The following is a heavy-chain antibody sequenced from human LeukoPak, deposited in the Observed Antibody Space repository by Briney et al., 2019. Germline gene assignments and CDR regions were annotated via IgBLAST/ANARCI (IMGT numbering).Heavy chain of an antibody. CDR2: ISTSSSYI. CDR1: GFTFSSYS. J-gene: IGHJ4*02. CDR3: ARGHLGATLFSSIDY. V-gene: IGHV3-21*01. Sequence: PGGSLRLSCAASGFTFSSYSMNWVRQAPGKGLEWVSSISTSSSYIYYAGSVKGRFTISRDNARNSLYLQMNSLRAEDTAVYYCARGHLGATLFSSIDYWGQGTLVTVSS. D-gene: IGHD1-26*01.